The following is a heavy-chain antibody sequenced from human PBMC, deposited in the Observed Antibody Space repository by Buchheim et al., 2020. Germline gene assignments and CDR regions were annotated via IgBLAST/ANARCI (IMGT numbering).Heavy chain of an antibody. CDR3: ARGAYYDFWSGYYSGNWFDP. D-gene: IGHD3-3*01. J-gene: IGHJ5*02. CDR1: GGSISSGGYY. V-gene: IGHV4-31*03. CDR2: IYYSGST. Sequence: QVQLQESGPGLVKPSQTLSLTCTVSGGSISSGGYYWSWIRQHPGKGLEWIGYIYYSGSTYYNPSLKSRVTISVDTSKNTFPLKLSSVTAADTAVYYCARGAYYDFWSGYYSGNWFDPWGQGTL.